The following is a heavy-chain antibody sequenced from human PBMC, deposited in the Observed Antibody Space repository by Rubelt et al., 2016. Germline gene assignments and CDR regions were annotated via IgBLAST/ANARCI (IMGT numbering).Heavy chain of an antibody. CDR1: GGSISSYY. Sequence: QVQLQQWGTGLLKPSETLSLTCTVSGGSISSYYWSWIRQPPGKGLEWIGYIYYSGGTNYNPSLKSRVTISPDTSKNQFSPTLKSVTAADTDVYYGARIGGRTIPLAAFDIWGQGTMVTVSS. CDR2: IYYSGGT. D-gene: IGHD3-16*01. J-gene: IGHJ3*02. V-gene: IGHV4-59*01. CDR3: ARIGGRTIPLAAFDI.